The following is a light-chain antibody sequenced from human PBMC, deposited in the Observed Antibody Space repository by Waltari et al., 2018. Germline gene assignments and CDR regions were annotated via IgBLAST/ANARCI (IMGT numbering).Light chain of an antibody. CDR3: SSYAGSNNLV. J-gene: IGLJ2*01. CDR2: DVS. V-gene: IGLV2-8*01. Sequence: SALTQPPSPSGSPGQSVTISCPATSSAGGGFHYVLWYQQHPGKAPKLMIYDVSKRPSGVPDRFSGSKSGNTASLTVSGLQPEDEADYHCSSYAGSNNLVFGGGTKLTVL. CDR1: SSAGGGFHY.